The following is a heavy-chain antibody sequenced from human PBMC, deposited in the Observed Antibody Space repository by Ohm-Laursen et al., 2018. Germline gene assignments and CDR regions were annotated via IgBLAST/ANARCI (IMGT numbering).Heavy chain of an antibody. J-gene: IGHJ6*01. CDR1: GFTFSDYY. CDR2: ITSSGSTI. V-gene: IGHV3-11*01. CDR3: ARVKGWPPSYYYGMDV. D-gene: IGHD2-15*01. Sequence: SLRLSCAASGFTFSDYYMTWIRQAPGKGLEWVSYITSSGSTIYYADSVKGRFTISRDNAKNSLYLQMNSLRPEDTAVYYCARVKGWPPSYYYGMDVWGQGTTVTVAS.